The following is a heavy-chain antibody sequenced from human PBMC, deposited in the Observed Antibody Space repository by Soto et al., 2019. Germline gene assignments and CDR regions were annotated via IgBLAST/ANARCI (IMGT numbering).Heavy chain of an antibody. Sequence: QVQLQESGPGLVKPSQTLSLTCTFSVGSFSSGGYYWSWIRKPPGKGLEWIGYIYYSGSTYYNPSLKSRVTISVDTSKNQFSLKLSSVTAADTAVYYCARDGYAEGAFDIWGQGTMVTVSS. CDR2: IYYSGST. CDR1: VGSFSSGGYY. V-gene: IGHV4-31*03. CDR3: ARDGYAEGAFDI. D-gene: IGHD1-1*01. J-gene: IGHJ3*02.